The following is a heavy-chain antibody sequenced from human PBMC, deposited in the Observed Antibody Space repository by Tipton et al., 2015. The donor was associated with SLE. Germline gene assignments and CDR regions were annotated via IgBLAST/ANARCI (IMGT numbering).Heavy chain of an antibody. Sequence: TLSLTCTVYGGSFSGYYWSWIRQPPGKGLEWIGEINHSGSTNYNPSLKSRVSISVDTSKKQFSLKLSSVTAADTAVYYCARGGEDIGVRDYWGQGTLVTVSS. D-gene: IGHD2-15*01. V-gene: IGHV4-34*01. CDR2: INHSGST. CDR3: ARGGEDIGVRDY. CDR1: GGSFSGYY. J-gene: IGHJ4*02.